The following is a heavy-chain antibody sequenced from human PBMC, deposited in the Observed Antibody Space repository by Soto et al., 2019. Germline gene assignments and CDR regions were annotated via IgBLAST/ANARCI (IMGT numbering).Heavy chain of an antibody. Sequence: QVQLVQSGAEVKKPGASVKVSCKASGYTFTSYAMHWVRQAPGQRLEWMGWINAGNGNTKYSQKFQGRVTITRDTSASTAYMELRSLRSEDTAVYYCARGITGAGGYVDYWGQGTLVTVSS. CDR3: ARGITGAGGYVDY. CDR2: INAGNGNT. CDR1: GYTFTSYA. D-gene: IGHD1-20*01. V-gene: IGHV1-3*01. J-gene: IGHJ4*02.